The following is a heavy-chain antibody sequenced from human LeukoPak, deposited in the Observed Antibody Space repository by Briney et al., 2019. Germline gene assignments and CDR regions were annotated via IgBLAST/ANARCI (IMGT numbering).Heavy chain of an antibody. CDR3: ARAVGGDGSGSL. Sequence: SETLSLTCTVSGGSITAYYWSWIRQPPGKRLEWIGYIYYRVTSDYNPSLKSRVTMSVDMSTRQISLKLSSVTAADTAVYYCARAVGGDGSGSLWGPGTLVTVSS. CDR1: GGSITAYY. D-gene: IGHD3-10*01. J-gene: IGHJ1*01. V-gene: IGHV4-59*01. CDR2: IYYRVTS.